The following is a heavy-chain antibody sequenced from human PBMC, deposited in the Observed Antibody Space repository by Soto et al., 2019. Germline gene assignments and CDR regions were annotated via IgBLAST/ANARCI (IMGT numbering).Heavy chain of an antibody. V-gene: IGHV1-2*02. CDR2: INPDSGAT. J-gene: IGHJ4*02. Sequence: HEHLVQSGAEVKRPGASLKVSCKASGYSFTGYYIHWVRQAPGQGLEWMGWINPDSGATNYAQNFQGRVTLTSDTSISPASMDLTSLTSDDTAVYYCERGDYGTGGYPFPYFDYWGQGTLVIVSS. D-gene: IGHD2-8*02. CDR3: ERGDYGTGGYPFPYFDY. CDR1: GYSFTGYY.